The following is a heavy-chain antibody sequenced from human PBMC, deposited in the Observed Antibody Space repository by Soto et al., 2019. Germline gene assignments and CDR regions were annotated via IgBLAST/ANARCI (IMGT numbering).Heavy chain of an antibody. V-gene: IGHV1-24*01. J-gene: IGHJ6*02. CDR1: GYTLTELS. Sequence: QVQLVQSGAEVKKPGASVKVSCKVSGYTLTELSMHWVRQAPGKGLEWMGGFDPEDGETIYAQKFQGRVTMTEDTSTYTAYMELSSLRSEDTAVYYCATGECSGGSCYLPYYYGMDVWGQGTTVTVSS. D-gene: IGHD2-15*01. CDR3: ATGECSGGSCYLPYYYGMDV. CDR2: FDPEDGET.